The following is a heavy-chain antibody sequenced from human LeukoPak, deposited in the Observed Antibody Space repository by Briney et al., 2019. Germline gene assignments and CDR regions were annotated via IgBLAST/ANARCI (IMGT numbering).Heavy chain of an antibody. D-gene: IGHD6-6*01. Sequence: SETLSLTCTVSGGSISSGSYYWRWIRQPAGKGLEWIGRIYTSGSTNYNPSLKSRVTISVDTSKNQFSLKLSSVTAADTAVYYCARGDSSSYYYYYYTDVWGKGTTVTVSS. CDR2: IYTSGST. J-gene: IGHJ6*03. V-gene: IGHV4-61*02. CDR3: ARGDSSSYYYYYYTDV. CDR1: GGSISSGSYY.